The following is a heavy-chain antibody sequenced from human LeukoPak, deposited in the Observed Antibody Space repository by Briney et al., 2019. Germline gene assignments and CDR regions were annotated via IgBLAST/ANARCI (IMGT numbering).Heavy chain of an antibody. V-gene: IGHV3-30*02. CDR2: IRFDGTSE. CDR1: GFTFSNFG. D-gene: IGHD3-10*02. J-gene: IGHJ6*04. Sequence: GGSLRLSCAASGFTFSNFGMHWVRQAPGKGLEWVAFIRFDGTSEFYADSVKARFTISRDNAKNSLYLQMNSLRAEDTAVYYCAELGITMIGGVWGKGTTVTISS. CDR3: AELGITMIGGV.